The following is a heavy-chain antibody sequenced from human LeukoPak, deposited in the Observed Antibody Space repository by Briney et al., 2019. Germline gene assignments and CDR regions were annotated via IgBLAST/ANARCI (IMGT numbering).Heavy chain of an antibody. CDR2: LYSGGST. CDR1: GFTVSSNY. J-gene: IGHJ3*02. V-gene: IGHV3-66*02. D-gene: IGHD3-22*01. Sequence: PGGSLRLSCAASGFTVSSNYMGWVRQAPGKGLEWVSVLYSGGSTYYPDSVKGRFTISRDNSQNTLDLQMDSLRAEDTAVYYCARLYDRSAYGAFDIWGQGTMVTASS. CDR3: ARLYDRSAYGAFDI.